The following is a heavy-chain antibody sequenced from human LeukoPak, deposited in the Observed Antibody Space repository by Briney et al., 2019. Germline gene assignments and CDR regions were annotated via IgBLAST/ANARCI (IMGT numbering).Heavy chain of an antibody. Sequence: PGGSLRLSCAASGFSFSSYSMNSVRQAPGKGLEWVSYISGSGNAKHYTDSVKGRFTISRDNAKNALYLQMNSLRAEDTAVYFCARDYVYAFDYWGQGTLVTVSS. CDR1: GFSFSSYS. J-gene: IGHJ4*02. CDR3: ARDYVYAFDY. CDR2: ISGSGNAK. D-gene: IGHD2/OR15-2a*01. V-gene: IGHV3-48*01.